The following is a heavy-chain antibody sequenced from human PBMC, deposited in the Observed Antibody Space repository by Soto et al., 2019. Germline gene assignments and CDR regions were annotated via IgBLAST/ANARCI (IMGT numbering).Heavy chain of an antibody. CDR1: GFTFSSYG. Sequence: QVQLVESGGGVVQPGRSLRLSCAASGFTFSSYGMHWVRQAPGKGLEWVAVISYDGSNKYYADSVKGRFTISRDNSKNTLYLQMNRLRAEDTAVYYCAKGTWFGELLVLFDYWGQGTLVTVSS. J-gene: IGHJ4*02. V-gene: IGHV3-30*18. CDR3: AKGTWFGELLVLFDY. CDR2: ISYDGSNK. D-gene: IGHD3-10*01.